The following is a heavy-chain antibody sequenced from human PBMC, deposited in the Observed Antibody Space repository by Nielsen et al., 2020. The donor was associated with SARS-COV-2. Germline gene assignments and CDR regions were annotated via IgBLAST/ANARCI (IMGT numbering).Heavy chain of an antibody. Sequence: GESLKISCAASGFTFSSYEMNWVRQAPGKGLEWVSYISSSGSTIYYADSVKGRFTISRDNAKNSLYLQMNSLRAEDTAVYYCARDLVSSWYLDYYYYGMDVWGQGTTVTVSS. D-gene: IGHD6-13*01. CDR2: ISSSGSTI. CDR1: GFTFSSYE. V-gene: IGHV3-48*03. CDR3: ARDLVSSWYLDYYYYGMDV. J-gene: IGHJ6*02.